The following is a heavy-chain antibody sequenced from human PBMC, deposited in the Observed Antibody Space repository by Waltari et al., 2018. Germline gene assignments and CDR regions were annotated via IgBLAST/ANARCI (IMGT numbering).Heavy chain of an antibody. CDR1: GGSVSGGSFF. CDR3: ARDGDY. V-gene: IGHV4-61*01. Sequence: QVQLQESGPGLVKPSETLSLTCTVSGGSVSGGSFFWSWIRQPPGKGLEWIGYIYFSATTNYNPSLKSRVTISVDSSRNQFFLELTSVTAADTAVYYCARDGDYWGQGTLVTVSS. CDR2: IYFSATT. J-gene: IGHJ4*02.